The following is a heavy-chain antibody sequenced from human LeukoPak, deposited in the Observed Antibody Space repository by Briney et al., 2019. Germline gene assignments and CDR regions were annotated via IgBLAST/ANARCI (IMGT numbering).Heavy chain of an antibody. J-gene: IGHJ4*02. CDR1: GFTFRIYE. CDR2: IGTIISTT. D-gene: IGHD6-19*01. CDR3: VKDLVAASENVRGWYPMDY. Sequence: PGGSLRLSCAASGFTFRIYEMNWVRQAPGKGLEWVSYIGTIISTTYYADSVKGRFTISRDNSKNSLYLQMNSLRTEDTALYYCVKDLVAASENVRGWYPMDYWGQGTLVTVSS. V-gene: IGHV3-48*03.